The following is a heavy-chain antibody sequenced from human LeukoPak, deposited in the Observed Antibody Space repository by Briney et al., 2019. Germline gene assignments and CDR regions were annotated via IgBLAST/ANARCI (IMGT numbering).Heavy chain of an antibody. CDR1: GGSISSYY. Sequence: SETLSLTCTVSGGSISSYYWSWIRQPPGKGLEWIGYIYYSGSTNYNPSLKSRVTISVDTSKNQFSLKLSSVTAADTAVYYCARDRDGYNKLDYWGQGTLVTVSS. CDR3: ARDRDGYNKLDY. J-gene: IGHJ4*02. V-gene: IGHV4-59*01. CDR2: IYYSGST. D-gene: IGHD5-24*01.